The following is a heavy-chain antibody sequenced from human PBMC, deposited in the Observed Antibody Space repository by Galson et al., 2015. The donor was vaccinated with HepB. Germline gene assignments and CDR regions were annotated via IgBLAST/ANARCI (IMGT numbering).Heavy chain of an antibody. CDR2: IKSDGITT. Sequence: SLRLSCAASGFTFSDYWMHWVRQAPGGGLLWVSLIKSDGITTAYADSVKGRSFISRDNAKNTLYLQMNSLRDEDTAVYYCAVRGGSWGQGTLVTVSS. CDR3: AVRGGS. CDR1: GFTFSDYW. D-gene: IGHD3-16*01. J-gene: IGHJ1*01. V-gene: IGHV3-74*01.